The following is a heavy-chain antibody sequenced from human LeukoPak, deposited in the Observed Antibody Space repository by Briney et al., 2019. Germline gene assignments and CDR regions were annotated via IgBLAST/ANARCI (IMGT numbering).Heavy chain of an antibody. V-gene: IGHV3-7*01. D-gene: IGHD3-22*01. CDR1: GFTFSDYY. CDR3: ARVPYDTTGYSWFGLDY. J-gene: IGHJ4*02. Sequence: GGSLRLSCAASGFTFSDYYMSWIRQAPGKGLEWVANIKQDGSEKHYVDSVKGRFTISRDNARNSLYLQMNSLRAEDTAVYYCARVPYDTTGYSWFGLDYWGQGTLVTVSS. CDR2: IKQDGSEK.